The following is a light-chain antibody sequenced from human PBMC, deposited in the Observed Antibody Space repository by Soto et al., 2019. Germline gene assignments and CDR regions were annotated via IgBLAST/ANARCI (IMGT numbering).Light chain of an antibody. CDR3: QQYSGYSLFT. CDR1: QSISGW. J-gene: IGKJ3*01. CDR2: DAS. V-gene: IGKV1-5*01. Sequence: DIQLTQSPSTLSASVGDRVTITCRASQSISGWLAWYQQRPGKAPKLLIYDASSLKSGVPSRFGGSGSGTEFTLTIGGLQPDDFATYYCQQYSGYSLFTFGPGTVVDIK.